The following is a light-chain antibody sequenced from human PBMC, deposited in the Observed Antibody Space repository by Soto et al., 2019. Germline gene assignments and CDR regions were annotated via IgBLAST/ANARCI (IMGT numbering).Light chain of an antibody. V-gene: IGLV9-49*01. J-gene: IGLJ2*01. CDR3: GADHGSGSNYM. Sequence: QAVLTQPPSASASLGASVTLTCTLSSGYSNYKVDWYQQRPGKGPRFVMRVGTGGIVGSKGDGIPDRFSVLGSGLNRYLTIKNIQEEDESDYHCGADHGSGSNYMFGGGTKVTVL. CDR2: VGTGGIVG. CDR1: SGYSNYK.